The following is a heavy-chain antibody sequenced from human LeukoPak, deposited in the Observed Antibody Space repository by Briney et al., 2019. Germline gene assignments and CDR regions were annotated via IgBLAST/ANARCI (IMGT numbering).Heavy chain of an antibody. CDR3: ARRSPLAGSFDY. CDR2: INSDGSST. J-gene: IGHJ4*02. Sequence: GGSLRLSCAVSGFTFSSYWMHWVRQAPGKGLVWVSRINSDGSSTSYADSVKGRFTISRDNAKNTLYLQMNSLRAADTAVYYCARRSPLAGSFDYWGQGTLVTVSS. V-gene: IGHV3-74*01. CDR1: GFTFSSYW. D-gene: IGHD3-10*01.